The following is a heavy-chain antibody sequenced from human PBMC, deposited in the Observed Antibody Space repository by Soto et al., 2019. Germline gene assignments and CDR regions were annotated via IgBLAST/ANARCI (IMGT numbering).Heavy chain of an antibody. J-gene: IGHJ5*02. CDR1: GGSISSSSYY. V-gene: IGHV4-39*01. D-gene: IGHD2-15*01. Sequence: SETLSLTCTVSGGSISSSSYYWGWIRQPPGKGLEWIGSIYYSGSTYYNPSLKSRVTISVDTSKNQFSLKLSSVTAADTAVYYCARQTGGSPWNWFDPWGQGTLVTVS. CDR2: IYYSGST. CDR3: ARQTGGSPWNWFDP.